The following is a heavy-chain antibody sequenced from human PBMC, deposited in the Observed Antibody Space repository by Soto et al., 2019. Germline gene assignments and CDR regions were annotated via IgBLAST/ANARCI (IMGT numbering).Heavy chain of an antibody. J-gene: IGHJ4*02. V-gene: IGHV3-23*01. CDR2: ISGSGGST. CDR1: GFTFSSYA. CDR3: AKVLSRYYGSGSYYYTY. D-gene: IGHD3-10*01. Sequence: EVQLLESGGGLVQPGGSLRLSCAASGFTFSSYAMSWVRQAPGKGLEWVSAISGSGGSTYYADSVKGRFTISRDNSKNTLYLQMNSLRAEDTAVYYCAKVLSRYYGSGSYYYTYWGQGTLVTVSS.